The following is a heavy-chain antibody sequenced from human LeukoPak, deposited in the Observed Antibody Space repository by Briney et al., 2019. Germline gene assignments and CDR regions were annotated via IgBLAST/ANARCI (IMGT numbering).Heavy chain of an antibody. CDR1: GDTFTGYY. CDR3: ARGGHTAIDNWFDP. J-gene: IGHJ5*02. CDR2: INPNSGGT. V-gene: IGHV1-2*04. Sequence: ASVKVSCKASGDTFTGYYMHWVRQAPGQGLEWMGWINPNSGGTNYAQKFQGWVTMTRDTSISTAYMELSRLRSDDTAVYYCARGGHTAIDNWFDPWGQGTLVTVSS. D-gene: IGHD5-18*01.